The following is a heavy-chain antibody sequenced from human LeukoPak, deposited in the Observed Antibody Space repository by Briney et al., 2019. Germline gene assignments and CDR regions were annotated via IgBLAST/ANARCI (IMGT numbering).Heavy chain of an antibody. CDR1: GLTFSSYA. J-gene: IGHJ4*02. CDR3: AKDWGVVVGFLHDQ. Sequence: PGGSLRLSCAASGLTFSSYAMNWVRQAPGKGLEWVSAISGSGGSTYYAESVKGRFTISRDNSKNTLYLQMNSLRAEDTAVYYCAKDWGVVVGFLHDQWGQGTLVTVSS. V-gene: IGHV3-23*01. CDR2: ISGSGGST. D-gene: IGHD2-15*01.